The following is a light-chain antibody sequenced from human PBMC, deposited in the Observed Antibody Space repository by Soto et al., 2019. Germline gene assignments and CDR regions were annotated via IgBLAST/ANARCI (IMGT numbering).Light chain of an antibody. J-gene: IGKJ5*01. CDR2: GVS. CDR3: QQYNNWPIT. CDR1: QSVSNN. V-gene: IGKV3-15*01. Sequence: EIVMTQSPATLSVSPGERATLSCRASQSVSNNFAWYQQTPGQVPRLLIYGVSTRATGIPARFSGSGSGTEFTLTISSLQSEDFAVYYCQQYNNWPITFGQGTRLEIK.